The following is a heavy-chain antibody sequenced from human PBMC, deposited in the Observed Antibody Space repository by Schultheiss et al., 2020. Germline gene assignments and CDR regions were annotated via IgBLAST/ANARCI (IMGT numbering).Heavy chain of an antibody. CDR2: IYYSGST. D-gene: IGHD2-21*02. V-gene: IGHV4-31*01. Sequence: SETLSLTCAVSGGSISSVGYYWSWIRQHPGKGLEWIGYIYYSGSTYYNPSLKSLVTISVDTSKNQFSLKLRSVTAADTAVYYCARGRMRGTARNWFDPWGQGSLVTVSS. CDR1: GGSISSVGYY. CDR3: ARGRMRGTARNWFDP. J-gene: IGHJ5*02.